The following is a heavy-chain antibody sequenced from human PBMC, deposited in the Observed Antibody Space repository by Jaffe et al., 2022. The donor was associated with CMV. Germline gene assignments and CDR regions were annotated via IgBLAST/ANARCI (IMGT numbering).Heavy chain of an antibody. CDR2: IKSKTDGGTT. CDR1: GFTFSNAW. Sequence: EVQLVESGGGLVKPGGSLRLSCAASGFTFSNAWMSWVRQAPGKGLEWVGRIKSKTDGGTTDYAAPVKGRFTISRDDSKNTLYLQMNSLKTEDTAVYYCTTRVDTAMLLFDYWGQGTLVTVSS. J-gene: IGHJ4*02. D-gene: IGHD5-18*01. V-gene: IGHV3-15*01. CDR3: TTRVDTAMLLFDY.